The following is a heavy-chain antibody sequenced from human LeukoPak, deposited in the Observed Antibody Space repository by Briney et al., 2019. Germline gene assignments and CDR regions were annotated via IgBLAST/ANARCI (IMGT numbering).Heavy chain of an antibody. Sequence: SETLSLTCGVSGGPIDITNYWSWVRQAPGKGLEWIGEISQDGTTNYNPSLRSRVAMSLDRANNQFSLTLTSVTAADTAVYYCTRENRPFCPFAYWGQGVLVTVSS. CDR2: ISQDGTT. V-gene: IGHV4-4*02. D-gene: IGHD2/OR15-2a*01. CDR1: GGPIDITNY. CDR3: TRENRPFCPFAY. J-gene: IGHJ4*02.